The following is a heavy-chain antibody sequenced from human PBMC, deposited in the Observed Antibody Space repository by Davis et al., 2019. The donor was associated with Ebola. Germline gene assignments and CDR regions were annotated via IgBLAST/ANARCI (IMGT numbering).Heavy chain of an antibody. V-gene: IGHV5-51*01. CDR3: ARRRASDTTDY. CDR1: ASSFTSYW. D-gene: IGHD1-14*01. CDR2: IYPGDSDT. J-gene: IGHJ4*02. Sequence: GESLKISCTGSASSFTSYWIGWVRQMPGKGLEWMGIIYPGDSDTRYSPSFQCQVTISADKSITTVYLQWSSLKASDTAMYYCARRRASDTTDYWGQGTLVTVSS.